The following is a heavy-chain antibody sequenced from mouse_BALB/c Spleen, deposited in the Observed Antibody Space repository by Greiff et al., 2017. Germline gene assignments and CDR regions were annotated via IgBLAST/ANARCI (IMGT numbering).Heavy chain of an antibody. CDR2: SRNKANDYTT. CDR1: GFPFSDFY. CDR3: AGDAAYYGSRFGY. D-gene: IGHD1-1*01. J-gene: IGHJ3*01. V-gene: IGHV7-1*02. Sequence: EVKLMESGGGLVQPGGSLRLSCATSGFPFSDFYMEWVRQPPGKRLEWIASSRNKANDYTTEYTASVKGRFIVSRDTSQSILYLQMNALRAEDTAIYYCAGDAAYYGSRFGYWGQGTRVTVSA.